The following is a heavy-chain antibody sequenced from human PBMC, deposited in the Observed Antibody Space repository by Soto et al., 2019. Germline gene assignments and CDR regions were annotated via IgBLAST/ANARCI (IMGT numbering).Heavy chain of an antibody. CDR1: GFTFSSYA. V-gene: IGHV3-30-3*01. CDR3: ARAYEGDSFDY. CDR2: ISYDGSNK. Sequence: QVQLVESGGGVVQPGRSLRLSCAASGFTFSSYAMHWVRQAPGKGLEWVAVISYDGSNKYYADSVKGRFTISRDNSKNTLYLKMNSLRAEDTAVYYCARAYEGDSFDYWGQGTLVTVSS. J-gene: IGHJ4*02. D-gene: IGHD3-16*01.